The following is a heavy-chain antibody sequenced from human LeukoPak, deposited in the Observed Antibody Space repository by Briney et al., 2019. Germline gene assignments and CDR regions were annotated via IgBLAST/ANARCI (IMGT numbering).Heavy chain of an antibody. V-gene: IGHV4-34*01. D-gene: IGHD2-2*02. CDR1: GGSFSGYY. J-gene: IGHJ4*02. CDR3: ARCCSSTSCYNDGCYY. CDR2: INHSGST. Sequence: SGTLSLTCAVYGGSFSGYYWSWIRQPPGKGLEWIGEINHSGSTNYNPSLKSRVTISVDTSKNQFSLKLSSVTAADTAVYYCARCCSSTSCYNDGCYYWGQGTLVTVSS.